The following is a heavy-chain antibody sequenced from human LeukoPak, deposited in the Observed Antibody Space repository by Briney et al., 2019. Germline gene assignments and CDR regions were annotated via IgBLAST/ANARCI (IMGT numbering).Heavy chain of an antibody. Sequence: SETLPLTCAVYGGSFSGYYWSWIRQPPGKGLEWIGEINHSGSTNYNPSLKSRVTISVDTSKNQFSLKLSSVTAADTAVYYCASYGDYYFDYWGQGTLVTVSS. CDR3: ASYGDYYFDY. CDR1: GGSFSGYY. D-gene: IGHD4-17*01. J-gene: IGHJ4*02. CDR2: INHSGST. V-gene: IGHV4-34*01.